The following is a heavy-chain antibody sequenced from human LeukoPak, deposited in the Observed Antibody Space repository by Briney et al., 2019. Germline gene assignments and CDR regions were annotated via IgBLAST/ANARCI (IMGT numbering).Heavy chain of an antibody. J-gene: IGHJ3*02. CDR3: ARVSYRRITMIVVAFDAFDI. D-gene: IGHD3-22*01. CDR1: GFTFSRYV. V-gene: IGHV3-23*01. Sequence: GGSLRLSCAASGFTFSRYVMSWVRQAPGKGLEWVSAISGSGDRTYYPDSVKGRFTISRDNSKNTLYLQMNSLRAEDTAVYYCARVSYRRITMIVVAFDAFDIWGQGTMVTVSS. CDR2: ISGSGDRT.